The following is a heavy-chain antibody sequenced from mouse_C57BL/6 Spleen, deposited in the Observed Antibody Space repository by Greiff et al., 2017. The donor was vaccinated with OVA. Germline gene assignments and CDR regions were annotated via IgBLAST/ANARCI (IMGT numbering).Heavy chain of an antibody. V-gene: IGHV5-4*03. CDR3: ARLDYDVIDY. J-gene: IGHJ2*01. CDR1: GFTFSSYA. CDR2: ISDSRSYN. Sequence: EVKLMESGGGLVKPGGSLKLSCAASGFTFSSYAMSWVRQTPEKRLEWVATISDSRSYNYSPDNVKGRFTFSRDKAKKNLYLQMNLVKSEVTAMYYCARLDYDVIDYWGQGTTLTFSS. D-gene: IGHD2-4*01.